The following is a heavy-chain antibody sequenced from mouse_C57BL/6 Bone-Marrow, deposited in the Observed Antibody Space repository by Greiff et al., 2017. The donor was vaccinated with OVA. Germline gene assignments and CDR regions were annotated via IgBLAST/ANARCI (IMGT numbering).Heavy chain of an antibody. Sequence: QVQLQQPGAELVKPGASVKRSCKTSGASYWITWVKQRPGQGLEWIGDIYPGSGSTNYNEKFKSKATLTVDTSSSTAYMQLSSLTSEDSAVYYCARKGLLWLRRGFDYWGQGTTLTVSS. D-gene: IGHD2-2*01. CDR1: GASYW. J-gene: IGHJ2*01. CDR3: ARKGLLWLRRGFDY. V-gene: IGHV1-55*01. CDR2: IYPGSGST.